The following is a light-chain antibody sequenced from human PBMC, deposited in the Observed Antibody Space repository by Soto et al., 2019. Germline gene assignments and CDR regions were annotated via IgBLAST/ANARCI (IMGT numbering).Light chain of an antibody. CDR1: SSDVGGYNY. Sequence: QSALTQPASVSGSPGQSITISCTGTSSDVGGYNYVAWYQQHPGKAPKLMIYNVSNRPSGVSNRFSGSKSGNTASLTISGLQAEDEADYYCTSYKNRYTYVFGTGTKVTVL. CDR3: TSYKNRYTYV. CDR2: NVS. V-gene: IGLV2-14*03. J-gene: IGLJ1*01.